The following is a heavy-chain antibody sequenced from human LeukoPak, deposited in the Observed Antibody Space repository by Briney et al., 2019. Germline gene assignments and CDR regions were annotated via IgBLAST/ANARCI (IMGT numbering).Heavy chain of an antibody. CDR2: ISAGADVI. CDR3: AVVAGRFPPDY. Sequence: GGSLRLSCEAAGFSFRDYPMGWVRRASGRRLEWVSGISAGADVIFYADPVKGRFTISRDNSKNTLFLQMHNLRVDDTAMYYCAVVAGRFPPDYWGQGTLVTVSS. J-gene: IGHJ4*02. D-gene: IGHD6-19*01. CDR1: GFSFRDYP. V-gene: IGHV3-23*01.